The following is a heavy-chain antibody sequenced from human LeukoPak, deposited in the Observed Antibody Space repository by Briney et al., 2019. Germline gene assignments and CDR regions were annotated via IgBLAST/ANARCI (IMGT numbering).Heavy chain of an antibody. CDR2: ISAYNGNT. V-gene: IGHV1-18*01. J-gene: IGHJ4*02. CDR3: ARDRDYDFWSAQKGGFDY. CDR1: GYTFTSYG. Sequence: RGASVKVSCKASGYTFTSYGISWVRQAPGQGLEWMGWISAYNGNTNYAQKLQGRVTMTTDTSTSTAYMELRSLRSDDTAVYYCARDRDYDFWSAQKGGFDYWGQGTLVTVSS. D-gene: IGHD3-3*01.